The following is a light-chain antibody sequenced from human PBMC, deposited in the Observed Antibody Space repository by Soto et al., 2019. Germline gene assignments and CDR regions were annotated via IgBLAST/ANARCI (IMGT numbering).Light chain of an antibody. J-gene: IGKJ2*01. V-gene: IGKV3-15*01. CDR1: QSIGYS. CDR2: GAS. CDR3: QQYNNWSAYS. Sequence: EIVLTQSPATLSLSPGEGATLSCRASQSIGYSLAWYQQKPGLAPRLLIFGASTRITGIPARFSGSGSGTEFTLTISSLQSDDFAVYYCQQYNNWSAYSFGRGTKLEIK.